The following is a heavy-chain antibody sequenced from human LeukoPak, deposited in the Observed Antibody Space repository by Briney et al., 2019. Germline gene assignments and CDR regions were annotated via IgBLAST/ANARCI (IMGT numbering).Heavy chain of an antibody. V-gene: IGHV3-7*01. Sequence: GGSLRLSCAASGFSFSGYWMSWVRQAPGKGLEWVAHIQYDGSEKSYVDSVRGRFTISRDNAKNSLYLQMSSLRAEDTAVYYCARSNSFDYWGHGALVTVSS. CDR1: GFSFSGYW. D-gene: IGHD6-6*01. CDR2: IQYDGSEK. CDR3: ARSNSFDY. J-gene: IGHJ4*01.